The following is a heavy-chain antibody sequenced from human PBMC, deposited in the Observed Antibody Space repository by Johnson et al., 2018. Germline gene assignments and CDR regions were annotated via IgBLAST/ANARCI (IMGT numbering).Heavy chain of an antibody. V-gene: IGHV1-46*01. CDR2: INPSGGST. J-gene: IGHJ3*02. Sequence: QVQLVQSGAEVKKPGASVKVSCKASGYTFTSYYMHWVRQAPGQGLEWMGIINPSGGSTSYAQKFQGRVTMTRDTSTSTVYMELSSPRSEDTAVYYVARVLFYDTSGYHKGDAFHIWGQGTMVTVSA. CDR3: ARVLFYDTSGYHKGDAFHI. D-gene: IGHD3-22*01. CDR1: GYTFTSYY.